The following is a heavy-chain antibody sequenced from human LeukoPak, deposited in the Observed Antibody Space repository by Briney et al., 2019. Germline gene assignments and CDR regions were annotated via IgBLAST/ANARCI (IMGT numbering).Heavy chain of an antibody. J-gene: IGHJ4*02. CDR3: ARVQGGGFRTADY. CDR2: ISSSGSTI. Sequence: PGGSLRLSCAASGFTFSSYEMNWVRQAPGKGLEWISYISSSGSTIYYADSVKGRFTSSRDNAKNSLYLQMNSLRGDDSAIYYCARVQGGGFRTADYWGQGTLVTVSS. V-gene: IGHV3-48*03. CDR1: GFTFSSYE. D-gene: IGHD1-14*01.